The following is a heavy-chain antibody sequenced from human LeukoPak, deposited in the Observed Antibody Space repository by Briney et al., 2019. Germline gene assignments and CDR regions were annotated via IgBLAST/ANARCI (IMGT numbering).Heavy chain of an antibody. V-gene: IGHV6-1*01. CDR2: TYYRSKWYN. CDR3: ARVQTHYGSGSYIDY. CDR1: GDSVSSNSAA. D-gene: IGHD3-10*01. J-gene: IGHJ4*02. Sequence: SQTLSLTCAISGDSVSSNSAAWNWIRQSPSRGLEWLRRTYYRSKWYNDYAVSVKSRITINPDTSKNQFSLQLNSVTPEDTAVYYCARVQTHYGSGSYIDYWGQGTLVTVSS.